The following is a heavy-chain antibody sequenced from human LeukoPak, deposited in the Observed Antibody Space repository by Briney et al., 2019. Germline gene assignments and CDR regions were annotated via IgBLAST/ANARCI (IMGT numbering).Heavy chain of an antibody. CDR1: GYTFTSYG. D-gene: IGHD6-13*01. J-gene: IGHJ5*02. CDR3: SRDPSIAAAGTGWFDP. V-gene: IGHV1-18*01. Sequence: GASVKVSCKASGYTFTSYGISWVRQAPGQGLEWMGWISAYNGNTNYAQKLQGRVTMTTDTSRSTAYMELRSLRSDDTAVYYCSRDPSIAAAGTGWFDPWGQGTLVTVSS. CDR2: ISAYNGNT.